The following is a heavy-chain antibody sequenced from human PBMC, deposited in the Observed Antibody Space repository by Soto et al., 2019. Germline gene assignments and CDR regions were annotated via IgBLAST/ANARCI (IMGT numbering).Heavy chain of an antibody. J-gene: IGHJ6*02. Sequence: ASVKVSCKASGYTFTSHDINRVRQATGQGLEWMGWMKPNSGNTGYAHKFQGKVTMTRNTSISTAYMELSSLRSEDTAVYYCARRDIVVVPAAIIYYYCMDVWGQGTTVTVSS. CDR3: ARRDIVVVPAAIIYYYCMDV. V-gene: IGHV1-8*01. CDR2: MKPNSGNT. D-gene: IGHD2-2*02. CDR1: GYTFTSHD.